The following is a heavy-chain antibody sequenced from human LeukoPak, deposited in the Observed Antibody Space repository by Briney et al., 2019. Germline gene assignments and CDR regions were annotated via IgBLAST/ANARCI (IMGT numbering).Heavy chain of an antibody. CDR3: AKGTTITIFGTSFDF. D-gene: IGHD3-3*01. V-gene: IGHV3-9*01. Sequence: PGGSLRLSCAASGFTFDDYAMHWVRQTPGKGLEWVSGISWNSGSIGYADSVKGRFTISRDNAKNSLYLQMNSLTTEDTALYYCAKGTTITIFGTSFDFWGQGTLVTVSS. J-gene: IGHJ4*02. CDR1: GFTFDDYA. CDR2: ISWNSGSI.